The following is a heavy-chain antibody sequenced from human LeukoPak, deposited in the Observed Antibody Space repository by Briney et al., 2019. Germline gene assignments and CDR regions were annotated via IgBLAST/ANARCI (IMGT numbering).Heavy chain of an antibody. CDR1: GFTFSHFW. V-gene: IGHV3-7*01. CDR3: ASGRYRENFDY. J-gene: IGHJ4*02. D-gene: IGHD3-16*02. CDR2: MKQDGSER. Sequence: GGSLRLSCAASGFTFSHFWMSWVRQAPGKGLEWVSTMKQDGSERYYVDSVKGRCTISRDNAKNSLYLQINNLRAEDTAVYYCASGRYRENFDYWGQGTLITVSS.